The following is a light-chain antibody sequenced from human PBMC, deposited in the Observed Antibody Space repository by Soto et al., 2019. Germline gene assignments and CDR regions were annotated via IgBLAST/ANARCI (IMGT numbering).Light chain of an antibody. CDR1: QSVSSSF. J-gene: IGKJ1*01. V-gene: IGKV3-20*01. Sequence: EIVLTQSPCTLSLAPGERATLSCRASQSVSSSFLAWYQQKPGQAPRLLIYGVSDRATSIPDRFSGSGSGTHFPLTIDRLEPEDFAVYFCQQYTQSLWTFGQGTKVDIK. CDR2: GVS. CDR3: QQYTQSLWT.